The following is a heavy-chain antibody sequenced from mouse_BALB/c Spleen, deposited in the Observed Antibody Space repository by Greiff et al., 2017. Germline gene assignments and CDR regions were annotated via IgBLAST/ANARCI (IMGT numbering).Heavy chain of an antibody. Sequence: EVQLVESGGDLVKPGGSLKLSCAASGFTFSSYGMSWVRQTPDKRLEWVATISSGGSYTYYPDSVKGRFTISRDNAKNTLYLQMSSLKSEDTAMYYCARQDYGSSYPYAMDYWGQGTSVTVSS. D-gene: IGHD1-1*01. CDR2: ISSGGSYT. CDR1: GFTFSSYG. J-gene: IGHJ4*01. CDR3: ARQDYGSSYPYAMDY. V-gene: IGHV5-6*01.